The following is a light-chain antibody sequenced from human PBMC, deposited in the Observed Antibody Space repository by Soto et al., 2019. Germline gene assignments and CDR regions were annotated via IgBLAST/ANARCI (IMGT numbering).Light chain of an antibody. V-gene: IGKV3-20*01. CDR3: QQYGSSPPRT. CDR2: GAS. CDR1: QTISNTF. J-gene: IGKJ1*01. Sequence: EIVLTQSPGTLSLSPGERSTLSCRASQTISNTFLAWYQQRPGQAPRLLIYGASTRATDVPDRFSGSGSGAAFTLTISRLEPEDFAVYYCQQYGSSPPRTFGQGTKV.